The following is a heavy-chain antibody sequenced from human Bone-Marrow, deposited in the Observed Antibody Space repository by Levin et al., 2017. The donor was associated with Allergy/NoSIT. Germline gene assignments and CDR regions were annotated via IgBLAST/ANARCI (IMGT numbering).Heavy chain of an antibody. D-gene: IGHD6-13*01. V-gene: IGHV3-23*01. CDR2: ISSSAGST. CDR3: AKDMQLTY. Sequence: SCAASGFTFSSSAMTWVRQAPGKGLEWVSLISSSAGSTYYADSVKGRFTISRDNSKNTLYLQMISLRAEDTAVYYCAKDMQLTYWGQGTLVTVSS. CDR1: GFTFSSSA. J-gene: IGHJ4*02.